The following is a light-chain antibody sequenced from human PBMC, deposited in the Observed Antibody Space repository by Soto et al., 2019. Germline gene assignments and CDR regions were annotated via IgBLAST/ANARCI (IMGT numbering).Light chain of an antibody. V-gene: IGKV3-11*01. CDR2: DAS. CDR1: QSVRNY. J-gene: IGKJ5*01. CDR3: QQRSNWPIT. Sequence: EIVMTQSPATLSVAPGETATPSCMASQSVRNYLAWYQQKPGQAPRLLIYDASNRATGIPARFSGSGSGTDFTLTISSLEPEDFAVYYCQQRSNWPITFGQGTRLEIK.